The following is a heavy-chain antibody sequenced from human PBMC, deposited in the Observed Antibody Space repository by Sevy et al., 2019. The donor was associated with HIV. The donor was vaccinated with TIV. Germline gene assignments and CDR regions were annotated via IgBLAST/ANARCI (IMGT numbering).Heavy chain of an antibody. CDR3: ARCSYDSRGYFYYFYGLDV. CDR1: GFTFNNYY. D-gene: IGHD3-22*01. V-gene: IGHV3-7*01. J-gene: IGHJ6*02. CDR2: IKKDGSEK. Sequence: GGSLRLPCAASGFTFNNYYMSWVRQAPGKGLEWVANIKKDGSEKYYVDSVKGRFTISRDNAKNSLYLQMNSLRVEDTAVYYCARCSYDSRGYFYYFYGLDVWGQGTTVTVSS.